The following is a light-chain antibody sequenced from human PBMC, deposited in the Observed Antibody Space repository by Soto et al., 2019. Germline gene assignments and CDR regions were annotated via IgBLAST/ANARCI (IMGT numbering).Light chain of an antibody. Sequence: VMTQSPATLSVSPGERATLSCRASLRISNNLAWYQQKPGQAPRLLIYSASTRATAIPARFSGSASGTEFTLTISSLQSEDFAVYYCQQYNEWPLTFGGGTKVETK. V-gene: IGKV3-15*01. CDR3: QQYNEWPLT. CDR2: SAS. J-gene: IGKJ4*01. CDR1: LRISNN.